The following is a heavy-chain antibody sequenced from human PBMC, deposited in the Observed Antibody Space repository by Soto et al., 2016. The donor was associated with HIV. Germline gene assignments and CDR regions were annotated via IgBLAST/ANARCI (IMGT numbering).Heavy chain of an antibody. Sequence: QVQLQQWGAGLLKPSETLSLTCAVYGGSFSGYYWSWIRQPPGKGLEWIGELNHSGKTKYNTSLKSRVTISVDTSKNQFSLKLNSVTAADTAVYYCAGGSGAGYYFYYPYMDVWGKGTTVTVSS. CDR1: GGSFSGYY. J-gene: IGHJ6*03. V-gene: IGHV4-34*02. CDR3: AGGSGAGYYFYYPYMDV. CDR2: LNHSGKT. D-gene: IGHD3-10*01.